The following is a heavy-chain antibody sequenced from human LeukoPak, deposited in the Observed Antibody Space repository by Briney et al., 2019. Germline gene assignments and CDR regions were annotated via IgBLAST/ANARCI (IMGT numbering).Heavy chain of an antibody. D-gene: IGHD3-22*01. Sequence: ASVKVSCKASGGTFSSYAISWVRQAPGQGLEWMGGIIPIFGTANYAQKFQGRITITADESTSTAYMELSSLRSEDTAVYYCARGRAYCDSSGSDWGQGTLVTVSS. CDR3: ARGRAYCDSSGSD. J-gene: IGHJ4*02. V-gene: IGHV1-69*13. CDR2: IIPIFGTA. CDR1: GGTFSSYA.